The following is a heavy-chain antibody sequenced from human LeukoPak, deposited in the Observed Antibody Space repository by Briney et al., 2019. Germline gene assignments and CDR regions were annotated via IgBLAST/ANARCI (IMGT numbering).Heavy chain of an antibody. CDR3: ARVSGGYYYDSSGYFTYYFDY. J-gene: IGHJ4*02. CDR2: INPNSGGT. D-gene: IGHD3-22*01. V-gene: IGHV1-2*06. CDR1: GYTFTGYY. Sequence: EASVEVSCKASGYTFTGYYMHWVRQAPGQGLEWMGRINPNSGGTNYAQKFQGRVTMTRDTSIGTAYMELSRLRSDDTAVYFCARVSGGYYYDSSGYFTYYFDYWGQGTLVTVSS.